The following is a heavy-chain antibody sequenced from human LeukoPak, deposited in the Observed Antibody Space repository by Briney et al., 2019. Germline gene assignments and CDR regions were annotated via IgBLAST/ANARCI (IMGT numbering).Heavy chain of an antibody. CDR2: IYYSGST. Sequence: SETLSLTCTVSGGSISSYYWSWIRQPPGKGLEWIGYIYYSGSTNYNPSLKSRVTISVDTSKNQFSLKLSSVTAADTAVYYCARHGAATAFDYWGQGTLLTVSS. CDR3: ARHGAATAFDY. J-gene: IGHJ4*02. D-gene: IGHD1-26*01. CDR1: GGSISSYY. V-gene: IGHV4-59*08.